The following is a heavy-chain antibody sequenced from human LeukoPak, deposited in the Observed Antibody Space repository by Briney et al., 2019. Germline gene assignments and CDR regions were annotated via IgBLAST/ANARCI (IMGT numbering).Heavy chain of an antibody. CDR3: ARGPYYDFWSGYYRPFDY. CDR2: IYYSGTT. V-gene: IGHV4-39*07. D-gene: IGHD3-3*01. Sequence: SETLSLTCSVSGGSISNNMYSWGWIRQPPGKGLEWIGSIYYSGTTYDNPSLKSRVSISVDTSKNQFSLKLSSVTAADTAVYYCARGPYYDFWSGYYRPFDYWGQGTLVTVSS. CDR1: GGSISNNMYS. J-gene: IGHJ4*02.